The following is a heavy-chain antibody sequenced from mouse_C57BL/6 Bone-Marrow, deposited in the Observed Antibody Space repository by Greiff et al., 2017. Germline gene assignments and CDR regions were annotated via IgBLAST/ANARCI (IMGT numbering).Heavy chain of an antibody. J-gene: IGHJ3*01. CDR2: IYPGSGST. V-gene: IGHV1-55*01. Sequence: VQLQQSGAELVKPGASVKMSCKASGYTFTSYWITWVKQRPGQGLEWIGDIYPGSGSTNYNEKFKSKATLTVDTSSSTAYMQLSSLTSEDSAVYYCAIYGSSSPWFAYWGQGTLVTVSA. CDR3: AIYGSSSPWFAY. CDR1: GYTFTSYW. D-gene: IGHD1-1*01.